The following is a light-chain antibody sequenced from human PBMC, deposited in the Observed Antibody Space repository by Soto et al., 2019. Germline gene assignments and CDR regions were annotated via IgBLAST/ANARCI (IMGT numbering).Light chain of an antibody. V-gene: IGKV3-20*01. CDR2: ATS. Sequence: ESVLTQSPGSLSLSPGETATLSCRASQTVNSDYLAWFQQRPCQAPRLLIFATSRRATDIPDRFSGSGSGTDFTLAIRRLEPEDFAVYYCHQFGYSPRTFGQGTKVDI. CDR3: HQFGYSPRT. CDR1: QTVNSDY. J-gene: IGKJ1*01.